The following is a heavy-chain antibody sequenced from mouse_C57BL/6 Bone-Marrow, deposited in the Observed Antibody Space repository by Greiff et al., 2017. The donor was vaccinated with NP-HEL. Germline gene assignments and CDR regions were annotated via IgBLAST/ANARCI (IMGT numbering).Heavy chain of an antibody. V-gene: IGHV1-85*01. Sequence: QVQLQQSGPELVKPGASVKLSCKASGYTFTSYDINWVKQRPGQGLEWIGWIYPRAGSTKYNEKFKGKATLTVDTSSSTAYMELHSRTSEYSAVYFVGREGERGFAYWGQGTLVTVSA. J-gene: IGHJ3*01. CDR2: IYPRAGST. CDR1: GYTFTSYD. CDR3: GREGERGFAY.